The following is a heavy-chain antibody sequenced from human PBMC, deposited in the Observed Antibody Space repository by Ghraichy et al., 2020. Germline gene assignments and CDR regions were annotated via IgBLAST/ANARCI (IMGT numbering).Heavy chain of an antibody. Sequence: SQTLSLTCTVSGGSISSYYWSWIRQPPGKGLEWIGYIYYSGSTNYNPSLKSRVTISVDTSKNQFSLKLSSVTAADTAVYYCAREHYPSGPLDYWGQGTLVTVSS. CDR1: GGSISSYY. CDR3: AREHYPSGPLDY. D-gene: IGHD1-26*01. J-gene: IGHJ4*02. CDR2: IYYSGST. V-gene: IGHV4-59*01.